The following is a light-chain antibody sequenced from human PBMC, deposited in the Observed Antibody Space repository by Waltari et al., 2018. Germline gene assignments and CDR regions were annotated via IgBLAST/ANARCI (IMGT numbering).Light chain of an antibody. CDR3: CSYAGSSTFAV. CDR2: EVS. CDR1: SSDVGSYNL. J-gene: IGLJ3*02. Sequence: QSALTQPASVSGSPGQSITISCTGTSSDVGSYNLVSWYPQHPGKAPKLMIYEVSKRPSGVSNRCSGSKSGNTASLTISGLQAADEADYYCCSYAGSSTFAVFGGGTKLTVL. V-gene: IGLV2-23*02.